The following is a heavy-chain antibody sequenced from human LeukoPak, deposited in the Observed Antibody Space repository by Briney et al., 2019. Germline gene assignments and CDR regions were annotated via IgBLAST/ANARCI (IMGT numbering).Heavy chain of an antibody. CDR3: AKEGLRFLEWLPHPFDY. D-gene: IGHD3-3*01. J-gene: IGHJ4*02. V-gene: IGHV3-23*01. Sequence: PGGSLRLSCAASGFIFSSYWMSWVRQAPGKGLEWVSAISGSGGSTYYADSVKGRFTISRDNSKNTLYLQMNSLRAEDTAVYYCAKEGLRFLEWLPHPFDYWGQGTLVTVSS. CDR1: GFIFSSYW. CDR2: ISGSGGST.